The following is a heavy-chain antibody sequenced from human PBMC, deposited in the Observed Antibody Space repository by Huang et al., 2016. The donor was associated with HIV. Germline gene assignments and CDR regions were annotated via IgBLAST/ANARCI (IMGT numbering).Heavy chain of an antibody. CDR2: SSYDGRSD. D-gene: IGHD2-15*01. Sequence: QVQLVESGGGVVQPGTSLRLSCAASGFIFSNFGMHWVRQVPGKGVWWGAVSSYDGRSDRYSDSVKGRFTISRDNDKNTLSLEMNRLRHDDTAVYYCAKESRWFSDFDQWGQGTLVTVSS. V-gene: IGHV3-30*18. CDR3: AKESRWFSDFDQ. CDR1: GFIFSNFG. J-gene: IGHJ5*02.